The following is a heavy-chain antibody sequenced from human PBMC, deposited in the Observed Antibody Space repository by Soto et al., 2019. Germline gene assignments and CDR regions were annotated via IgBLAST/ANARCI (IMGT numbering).Heavy chain of an antibody. CDR2: IWYDGNKK. CDR1: GFTFSSNG. J-gene: IGHJ4*02. V-gene: IGHV3-33*03. CDR3: VVDTSGLLDY. Sequence: QVHLVESGGGVVQPGRSLRLSCAASGFTFSSNGMHWVRQAPGKGLEWVAVIWYDGNKKYYGDSVRGRFTISRDNSKNTLYLEMNSPRAEDTAVYYCVVDTSGLLDYWGQGTQVTVSS. D-gene: IGHD3-22*01.